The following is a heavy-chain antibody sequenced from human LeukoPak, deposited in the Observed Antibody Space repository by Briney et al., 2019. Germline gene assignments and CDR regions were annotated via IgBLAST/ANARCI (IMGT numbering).Heavy chain of an antibody. CDR1: GGTFSTYA. D-gene: IGHD4-11*01. CDR2: FIPIHGIA. Sequence: ASVKVSCKASGGTFSTYAISWVRQAPGQGPEWMGRFIPIHGIANYAQNFQGRLTITAGKSTSTAYMELRSLTSEDTAVYYCARDMSTVPKYNWFDPWGQGTLVTVPS. V-gene: IGHV1-69*04. CDR3: ARDMSTVPKYNWFDP. J-gene: IGHJ5*02.